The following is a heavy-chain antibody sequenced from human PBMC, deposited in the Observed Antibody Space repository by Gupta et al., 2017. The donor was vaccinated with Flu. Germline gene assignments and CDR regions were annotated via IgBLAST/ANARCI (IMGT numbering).Heavy chain of an antibody. D-gene: IGHD6-13*01. J-gene: IGHJ4*02. Sequence: QVQLQQWGAGLLKPSETLSLTCAVYGGSFSGYYWSWIRQPPGKGLEWIGEINHSGSTNYNPSLKSRVTIAVDTSKNQFSLKLSSVTAADTAVYYCASTGRMPAAGRFDYWGQGTLVTVSA. V-gene: IGHV4-34*01. CDR3: ASTGRMPAAGRFDY. CDR1: GGSFSGYY. CDR2: INHSGST.